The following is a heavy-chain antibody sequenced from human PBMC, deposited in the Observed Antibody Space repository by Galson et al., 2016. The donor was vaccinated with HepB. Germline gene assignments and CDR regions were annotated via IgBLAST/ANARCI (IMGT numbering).Heavy chain of an antibody. J-gene: IGHJ4*02. Sequence: SETLSLTCAVSGGSISSTNWWSWVRQPPGKGLEWIGEVYHSGNTIYNPSLKSRVTLSVDNSKNQFSLELASVTAADTAVYFCARVARFLEPYLDAWGQGFLVTVSS. CDR2: VYHSGNT. CDR1: GGSISSTNW. D-gene: IGHD3-3*01. V-gene: IGHV4-4*02. CDR3: ARVARFLEPYLDA.